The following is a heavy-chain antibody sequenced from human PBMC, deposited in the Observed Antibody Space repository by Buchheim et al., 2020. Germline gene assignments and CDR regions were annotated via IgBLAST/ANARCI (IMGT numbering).Heavy chain of an antibody. CDR2: ISYDGSKN. CDR3: ARGIAATANPNWFDP. V-gene: IGHV3-30*03. D-gene: IGHD6-25*01. CDR1: GFSFGSYG. J-gene: IGHJ5*02. Sequence: QEQLVESGGGVVQPGRSLRLSCAASGFSFGSYGMHWVRQAPGKGLEWVAVISYDGSKNYYVDSVKGRLPISRDNAKTTLYLQMNSLSPEDTAVYFCARGIAATANPNWFDPWGQGTL.